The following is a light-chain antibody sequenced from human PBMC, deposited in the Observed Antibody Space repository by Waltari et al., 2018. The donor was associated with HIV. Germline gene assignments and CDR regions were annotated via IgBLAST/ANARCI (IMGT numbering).Light chain of an antibody. Sequence: DIQMTQSPSSLSASVGDRVTITCLASQTISSYLNWYQQKPENAPKLLIYAASSLQSGVPSRFSGSGSGTDFTLTISSLQPEDFATYYCQQSYSTPWTFGQGTKVEIK. CDR3: QQSYSTPWT. CDR1: QTISSY. J-gene: IGKJ1*01. V-gene: IGKV1-39*01. CDR2: AAS.